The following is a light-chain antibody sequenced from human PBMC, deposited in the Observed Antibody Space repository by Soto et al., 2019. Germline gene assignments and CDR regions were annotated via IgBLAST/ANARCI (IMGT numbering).Light chain of an antibody. CDR3: QQYGPSLWT. CDR2: GAS. V-gene: IGKV3-20*01. J-gene: IGKJ1*01. CDR1: QSVSSTY. Sequence: EIVLTQSPGTLSSSPGERATLSCRASQSVSSTYLAWYQQKPGQAPRLLMYGASSRASGVPDRFSASGSGTDFTLTISRLQPEDFAVYYCQQYGPSLWTFGQGTKVEIK.